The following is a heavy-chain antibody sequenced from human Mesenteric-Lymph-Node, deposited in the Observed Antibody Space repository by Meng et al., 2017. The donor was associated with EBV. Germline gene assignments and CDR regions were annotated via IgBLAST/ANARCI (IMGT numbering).Heavy chain of an antibody. J-gene: IGHJ4*02. Sequence: GPILGQPSAARLPLSSISVYSISSAYYYWGWIRPPPGKGLEWIGTMYFGGTTNYNPSLESRVTISKDRAKNEFSLKLTSVTAADTAVYYCATDSSKGYYYFDYWGQGALVTVSS. CDR2: MYFGGTT. CDR1: VYSISSAYYY. D-gene: IGHD3-22*01. CDR3: ATDSSKGYYYFDY. V-gene: IGHV4-39*07.